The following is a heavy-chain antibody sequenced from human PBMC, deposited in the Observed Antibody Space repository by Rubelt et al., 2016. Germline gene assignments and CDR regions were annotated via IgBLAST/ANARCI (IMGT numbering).Heavy chain of an antibody. V-gene: IGHV3-21*01. CDR2: ISSSSSYI. CDR3: AKDRVTAIRWSSGIDY. Sequence: SISSSSSYIYYAVSVKGRFTISRDNSKNTLYLQMNSLRAEDTAVYYCAKDRVTAIRWSSGIDYWGQGTLVTVSS. J-gene: IGHJ4*02. D-gene: IGHD2-21*02.